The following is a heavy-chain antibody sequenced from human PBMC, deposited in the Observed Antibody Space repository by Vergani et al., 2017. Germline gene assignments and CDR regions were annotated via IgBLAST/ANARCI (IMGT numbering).Heavy chain of an antibody. V-gene: IGHV4-61*01. CDR3: ARDER. J-gene: IGHJ4*02. CDR2: LYYSGST. Sequence: QVQLQESGPGLVKPSETLSLTCTVSGGSVSSGSYYWSWIRQPPGKGLEWIGYLYYSGSTNYNPSLKSRVTISVDTSKNQFSLKLSSVTAADTAVYYCARDERWGQGTLVTVSS. CDR1: GGSVSSGSYY.